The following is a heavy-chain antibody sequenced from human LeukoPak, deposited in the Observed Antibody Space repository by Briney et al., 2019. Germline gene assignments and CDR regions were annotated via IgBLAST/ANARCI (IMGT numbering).Heavy chain of an antibody. V-gene: IGHV3-30*02. CDR1: GFAFSRHG. Sequence: GGSLRLSCAASGFAFSRHGIHWVRQAPGKGLEWVAFIPYDGSKKFYADSVKGRFTISRDNSKNTLSLQMNSLRAEDTAVYYCAKGVGGSANYYYMDVWGKGTTVTVSS. D-gene: IGHD3-10*01. CDR2: IPYDGSKK. CDR3: AKGVGGSANYYYMDV. J-gene: IGHJ6*03.